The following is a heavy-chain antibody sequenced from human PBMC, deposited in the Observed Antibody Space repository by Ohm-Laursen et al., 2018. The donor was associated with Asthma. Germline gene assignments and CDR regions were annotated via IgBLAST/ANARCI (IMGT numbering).Heavy chain of an antibody. CDR3: AKDISEVSDY. CDR2: ISYVGSTK. J-gene: IGHJ4*02. CDR1: GFSFSNFG. Sequence: SLRLSCSASGFSFSNFGMFWVRQAPGKGLEWVAFISYVGSTKYYADSVQGRFTISRDNSKNTLYLQMNSLRAEDTAVYYCAKDISEVSDYWGQGTLVTVSS. D-gene: IGHD1-14*01. V-gene: IGHV3-30*18.